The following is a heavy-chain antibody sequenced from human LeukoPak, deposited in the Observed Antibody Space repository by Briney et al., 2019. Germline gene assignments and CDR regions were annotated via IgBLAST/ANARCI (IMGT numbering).Heavy chain of an antibody. V-gene: IGHV3-30*03. Sequence: GGSLRLSCAASGFTFSSYAMSWVRQAPGKGLEWVAVISYDGSNKYYADSVKGRFTISRDNSRNTLYLQMNSLRAEDTAVYYCARVSFSLADNYYYYGINVWGQGTTVTVSS. J-gene: IGHJ6*02. CDR1: GFTFSSYA. CDR2: ISYDGSNK. D-gene: IGHD2-15*01. CDR3: ARVSFSLADNYYYYGINV.